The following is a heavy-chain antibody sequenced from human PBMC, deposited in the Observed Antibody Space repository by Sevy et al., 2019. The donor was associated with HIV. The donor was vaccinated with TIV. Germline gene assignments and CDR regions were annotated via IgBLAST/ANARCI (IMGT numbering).Heavy chain of an antibody. CDR2: IRYDGSNK. CDR3: AKDIRYCSSTSCYNPDLGAFDI. D-gene: IGHD2-2*02. V-gene: IGHV3-30*02. J-gene: IGHJ3*02. CDR1: GFTFSSYG. Sequence: GGSLRLSCAASGFTFSSYGMHWVRQAPGKGLEWVAFIRYDGSNKYYADSVKGRFTISRDNSKNTLYLQMNSLRAEDTAVYYCAKDIRYCSSTSCYNPDLGAFDIWGQRTMVTVSS.